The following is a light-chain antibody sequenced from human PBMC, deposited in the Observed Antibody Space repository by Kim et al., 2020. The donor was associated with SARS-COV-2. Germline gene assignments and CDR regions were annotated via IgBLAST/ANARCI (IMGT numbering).Light chain of an antibody. Sequence: QSALTQPASPSASPGQSITISCSGTISDIGAYSLISWYQQHPGKAPRLIIFDISKRPSGVPGRFSGSKSGNTASLTISGLQPDDEADYFCCSFTSAVTWMFGGGTQLTVL. CDR3: CSFTSAVTWM. CDR2: DIS. CDR1: ISDIGAYSL. V-gene: IGLV2-23*02. J-gene: IGLJ3*02.